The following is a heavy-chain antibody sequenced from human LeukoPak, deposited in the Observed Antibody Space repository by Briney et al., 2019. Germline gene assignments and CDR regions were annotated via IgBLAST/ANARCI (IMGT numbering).Heavy chain of an antibody. CDR1: GFTVSSNY. J-gene: IGHJ3*02. Sequence: PGGSLRLSCAASGFTVSSNYMSWVRQAPGKGLEWVAVISYDGSNKYYADSVKGRFTISRDNSKNTLYLQMNSLRAEDTAVYYCAKAGETTNVVWFGELSHAFDIWGQGTMVTVSS. CDR3: AKAGETTNVVWFGELSHAFDI. CDR2: ISYDGSNK. V-gene: IGHV3-30*18. D-gene: IGHD3-10*01.